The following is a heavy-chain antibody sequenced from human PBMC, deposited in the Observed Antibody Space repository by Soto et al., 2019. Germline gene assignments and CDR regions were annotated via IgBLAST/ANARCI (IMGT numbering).Heavy chain of an antibody. CDR2: IYYSGST. J-gene: IGHJ6*02. CDR1: GGSISSGDYY. Sequence: SETLSLTCTVSGGSISSGDYYWSWIRQPPGKGLEWIGYIYYSGSTYYNPSLKSRVTISVDTSKNQFSLKLSSVTAADTAVYYCARDFSRYYYDSSGSFYGMDVWGQGTTVTVSS. V-gene: IGHV4-30-4*01. CDR3: ARDFSRYYYDSSGSFYGMDV. D-gene: IGHD3-22*01.